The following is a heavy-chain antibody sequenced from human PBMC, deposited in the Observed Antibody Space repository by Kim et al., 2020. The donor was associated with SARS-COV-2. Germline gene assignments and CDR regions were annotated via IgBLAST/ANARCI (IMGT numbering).Heavy chain of an antibody. J-gene: IGHJ4*02. CDR1: GFTFSSYW. Sequence: GGSLRLSCAASGFTFSSYWMSWVRQAPGKGLEWVANIKQDGSEKYYVDSVKGRFTISRDNAKNSLYLQMNSLRAEDTAVYYCARDRRAFWSGYVEHYFDYWGQGTLVTVSS. CDR2: IKQDGSEK. CDR3: ARDRRAFWSGYVEHYFDY. V-gene: IGHV3-7*03. D-gene: IGHD3-3*01.